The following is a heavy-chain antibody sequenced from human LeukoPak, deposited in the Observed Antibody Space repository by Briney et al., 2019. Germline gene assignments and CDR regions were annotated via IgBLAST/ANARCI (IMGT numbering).Heavy chain of an antibody. J-gene: IGHJ4*02. CDR3: ARRRGYSYSD. CDR2: IYYSGST. CDR1: GGSISSHY. Sequence: SETLSLTCTVSGGSISSHYWSWIRQPPGKGLEWIGYIYYSGSTNYNPSLKSRVTISVDTSKNQFSLKLSSVTAADTAVYYCARRRGYSYSDWGQGTLVTVSS. D-gene: IGHD5-18*01. V-gene: IGHV4-59*08.